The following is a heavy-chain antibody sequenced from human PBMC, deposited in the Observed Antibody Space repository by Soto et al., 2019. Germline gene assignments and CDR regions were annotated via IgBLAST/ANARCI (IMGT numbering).Heavy chain of an antibody. CDR3: ARATGTTTGLGLDV. CDR2: MYYSGST. V-gene: IGHV4-59*01. Sequence: SETLSLTCTVSGGSISSYYWSWIRQSPGKGLEWIGSMYYSGSTYYNPSLKSRVTISVDTSKNQFSLKLSSVTAADTAVYSCARATGTTTGLGLDVWGQGTTVTVSS. J-gene: IGHJ6*02. D-gene: IGHD1-7*01. CDR1: GGSISSYY.